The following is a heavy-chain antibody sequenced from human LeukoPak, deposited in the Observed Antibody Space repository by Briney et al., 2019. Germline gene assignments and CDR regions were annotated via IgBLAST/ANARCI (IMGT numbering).Heavy chain of an antibody. CDR3: ARAGIVAEALGYMDV. V-gene: IGHV1-69*06. CDR1: GGTFSNYA. Sequence: GASVKVSCKASGGTFSNYAISWVRQAPGQGREWMGGIIPIFGTANYAQKFQGRVTITADKSTSTAYMELSSLRSEDTAVYYCARAGIVAEALGYMDVWGKGTTVTVSS. J-gene: IGHJ6*03. D-gene: IGHD1-26*01. CDR2: IIPIFGTA.